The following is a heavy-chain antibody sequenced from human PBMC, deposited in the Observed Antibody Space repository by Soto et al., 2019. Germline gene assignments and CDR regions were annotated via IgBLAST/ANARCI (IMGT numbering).Heavy chain of an antibody. V-gene: IGHV4-31*03. CDR1: GASMENERSY. Sequence: QVQLQESGPGLVEPSETLSLRCTVSGASMENERSYWSCILHSQGRGLEWIGYTSHNGITWYNPSLQNRVSISIDTSEDHFSLEVRSVTAADTAVYYCARGEIVMLDWGQGALVTVSS. J-gene: IGHJ4*02. CDR3: ARGEIVMLD. CDR2: TSHNGIT. D-gene: IGHD3-16*01.